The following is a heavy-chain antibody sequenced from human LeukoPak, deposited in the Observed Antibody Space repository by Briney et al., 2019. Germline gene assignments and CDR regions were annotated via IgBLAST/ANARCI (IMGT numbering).Heavy chain of an antibody. Sequence: GGSLRLSCAASGFTVSSNYMSWVSQAPGKGLEWVSVIYSGGSTYYADSVKGRFTISRHNSKNTLYLQMNSLRAEDTAVYYCARGKYYYDSSGYYPFDYWGQGTLVTVSS. CDR2: IYSGGST. J-gene: IGHJ4*02. CDR3: ARGKYYYDSSGYYPFDY. V-gene: IGHV3-53*04. CDR1: GFTVSSNY. D-gene: IGHD3-22*01.